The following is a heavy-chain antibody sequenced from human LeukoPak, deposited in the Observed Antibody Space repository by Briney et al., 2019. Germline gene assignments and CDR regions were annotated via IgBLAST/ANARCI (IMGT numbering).Heavy chain of an antibody. CDR1: GGTFSSYA. J-gene: IGHJ6*03. CDR3: ARAPYYYGSGIPARGYFYYYMDV. CDR2: IIPIFGTA. Sequence: ASVKVSCKASGGTFSSYAISWVRQAPGQGLEWMGGIIPIFGTANYAQKFQGRVTITADESTSTAYMELSSLRSEDTAVYYCARAPYYYGSGIPARGYFYYYMDVWGKGTTVTVS. V-gene: IGHV1-69*13. D-gene: IGHD3-10*01.